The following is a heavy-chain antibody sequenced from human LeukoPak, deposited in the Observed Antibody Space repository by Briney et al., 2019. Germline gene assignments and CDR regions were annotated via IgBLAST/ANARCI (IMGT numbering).Heavy chain of an antibody. D-gene: IGHD2-15*01. CDR2: ISSSSSTI. CDR3: ARARASGRSGFDY. Sequence: GGSLRLSCAASGISFSAHGMNWVRQAPGKGLEWVSYISSSSSTIYYADSVKGRFTISRDNAKSSLDLQMNSLRDEDTAVYYCARARASGRSGFDYWGQGTLVTVSS. CDR1: GISFSAHG. V-gene: IGHV3-48*02. J-gene: IGHJ4*02.